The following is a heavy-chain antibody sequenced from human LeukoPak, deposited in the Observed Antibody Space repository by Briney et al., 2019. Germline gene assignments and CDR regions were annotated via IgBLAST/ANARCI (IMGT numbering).Heavy chain of an antibody. CDR1: GVTFSGYY. J-gene: IGHJ5*02. CDR3: TRAPRKAWFDP. V-gene: IGHV4-59*01. D-gene: IGHD1-14*01. CDR2: TSYSGKT. Sequence: SETLSLTCAAYGVTFSGYYWSWIRQPPGKGLEWIGYTSYSGKTNYTPSLKSRVTMSVDTSRNQFSLRLTSVTAADTAVYYCTRAPRKAWFDPWGQGTLVTVSS.